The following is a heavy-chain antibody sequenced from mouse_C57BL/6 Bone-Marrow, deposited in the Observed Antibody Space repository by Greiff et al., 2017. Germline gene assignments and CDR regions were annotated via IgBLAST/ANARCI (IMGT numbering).Heavy chain of an antibody. CDR2: IDPSDSYP. CDR1: GYTFTSYW. CDR3: ASKGEGMDY. Sequence: QVKLQQPGAELVMPGASVKLSCKASGYTFTSYWMHWVKQRPGHGLEWIGEIDPSDSYPNSNQKFKGKSTLTVDKSSSTAYMQLSSLTSEDSAVYYCASKGEGMDYWGQGTSVTVSS. J-gene: IGHJ4*01. V-gene: IGHV1-69*01.